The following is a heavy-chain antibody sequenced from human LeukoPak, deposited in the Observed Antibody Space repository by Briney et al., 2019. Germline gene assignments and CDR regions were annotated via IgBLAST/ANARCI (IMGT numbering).Heavy chain of an antibody. V-gene: IGHV3-48*01. CDR1: GFTFSSYS. CDR3: ARAAAGTPFYFDY. Sequence: GGSLRLSCAASGFTFSSYSMNWVRQAPGKGLEWVSYISSSSSTIYYADSVKGRLTISRDNAKNSLYLQMNSLRTEDTAVYYCARAAAGTPFYFDYWGQGTLVTVSS. D-gene: IGHD6-13*01. CDR2: ISSSSSTI. J-gene: IGHJ4*02.